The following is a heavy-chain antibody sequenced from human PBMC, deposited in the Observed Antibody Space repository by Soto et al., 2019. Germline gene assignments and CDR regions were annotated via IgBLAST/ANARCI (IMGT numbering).Heavy chain of an antibody. D-gene: IGHD3-3*01. J-gene: IGHJ4*02. CDR2: ISAYNGNT. Sequence: GASVKVSCKASGYTFTSYGISWVRQAPGQGLEWMGWISAYNGNTNYAQKLQGRVTMTTDTSTSTAYMELRSLRSDDTAVYYCARDREWFPQHPFDYWGQGTLVTVSS. CDR1: GYTFTSYG. V-gene: IGHV1-18*01. CDR3: ARDREWFPQHPFDY.